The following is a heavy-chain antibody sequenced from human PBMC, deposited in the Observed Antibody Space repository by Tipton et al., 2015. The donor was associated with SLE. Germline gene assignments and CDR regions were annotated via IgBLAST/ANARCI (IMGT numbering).Heavy chain of an antibody. Sequence: SLRLSCAVSGFTFSDYWMNWVRQAPGKGPVWVSSITSSSSNTFYADSVKGRFTISRDNAKNSLFLQMNSLGAEDTAMYYCARDPTGGDNWGQGTLVTVSS. J-gene: IGHJ4*02. CDR3: ARDPTGGDN. V-gene: IGHV3-21*03. D-gene: IGHD2-8*02. CDR2: ITSSSSNT. CDR1: GFTFSDYW.